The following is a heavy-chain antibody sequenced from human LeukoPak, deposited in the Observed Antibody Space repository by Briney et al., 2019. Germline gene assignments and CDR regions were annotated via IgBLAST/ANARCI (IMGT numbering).Heavy chain of an antibody. CDR2: ITSDGDNT. D-gene: IGHD6-19*01. CDR1: GFTFSAFA. V-gene: IGHV3-23*01. Sequence: GGSLRLSCAASGFTFSAFAMTWVRQAPGKGLEWVSTITSDGDNTYSADSVKGRITFSRDNSKNTLSLQLRSLRAEDTAVYYCAKDLSYTSGSIDYWGQGTLVTVSS. CDR3: AKDLSYTSGSIDY. J-gene: IGHJ4*02.